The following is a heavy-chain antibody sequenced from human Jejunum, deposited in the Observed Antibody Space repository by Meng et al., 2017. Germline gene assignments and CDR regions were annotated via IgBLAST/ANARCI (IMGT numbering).Heavy chain of an antibody. D-gene: IGHD1-26*01. CDR1: GDSFTDYY. CDR2: IHHSGRT. CDR3: ARRIRGGSYLG. J-gene: IGHJ4*02. Sequence: QLQLLQWGAGLLKPSETPALSCTVYGDSFTDYYWNWIRQPPGKGLEWIGEIHHSGRTNYNPSLESRVTISRDTSKKQFSLRLSSVTAADTAVYYCARRIRGGSYLGWGQGTLVTVSS. V-gene: IGHV4-34*01.